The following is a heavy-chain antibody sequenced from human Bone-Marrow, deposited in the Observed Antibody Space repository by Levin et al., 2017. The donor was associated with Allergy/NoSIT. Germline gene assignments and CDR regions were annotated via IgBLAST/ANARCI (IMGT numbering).Heavy chain of an antibody. CDR1: GFTFDDYG. Sequence: SCAVSGFTFDDYGMSWVRQAPGKGLEWVSGINWNGDSTGYADSVKGRFTISRDNARNSLYLQMNSLRAEDTALYHCAREGAGDAFDIWGQGTMVIVSS. J-gene: IGHJ3*02. CDR3: AREGAGDAFDI. CDR2: INWNGDST. V-gene: IGHV3-20*01.